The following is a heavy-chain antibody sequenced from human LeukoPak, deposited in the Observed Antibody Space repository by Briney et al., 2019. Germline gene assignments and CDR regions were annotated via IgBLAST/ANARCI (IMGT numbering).Heavy chain of an antibody. CDR1: GFTFSSYG. CDR3: AKALPRYCSSTSCYPQLFDY. CDR2: ISYDGSNK. V-gene: IGHV3-30*18. J-gene: IGHJ4*02. Sequence: PGGSLRLSCAASGFTFSSYGMHWVRQAPGKGLEWVAVISYDGSNKYYADSVKGRFTISRDNSKNTLYLQMNSLGAEDTAVYYCAKALPRYCSSTSCYPQLFDYWGQGTLVTVSS. D-gene: IGHD2-2*01.